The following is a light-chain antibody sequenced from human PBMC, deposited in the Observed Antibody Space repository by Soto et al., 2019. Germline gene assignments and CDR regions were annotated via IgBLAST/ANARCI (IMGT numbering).Light chain of an antibody. CDR2: AAS. CDR1: QGIRND. CDR3: IQHNTYHRT. V-gene: IGKV1-17*01. Sequence: DIQRTQSPSSLSASVGDRFTITGQASQGIRNDLGWYQQKSGKDTKRLIYAASSLQFGVPSRFSGSGSGTEFTLTISSLQPEDFATYYCIQHNTYHRTFGHGTTVDIK. J-gene: IGKJ1*01.